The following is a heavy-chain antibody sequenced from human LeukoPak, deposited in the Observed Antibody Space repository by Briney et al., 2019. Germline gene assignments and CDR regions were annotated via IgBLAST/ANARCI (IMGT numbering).Heavy chain of an antibody. CDR2: ISSSGSTI. Sequence: PGGSLRLSCAASGFTFSSYEMNWVRQAPGKGLEWVSYISSSGSTIYYADSVKGRFTISRDNAKNSLYLQMNSLRAEDTAVYYCARVGYDSSGTYFDYWGQGTLVTVSS. D-gene: IGHD3-22*01. J-gene: IGHJ4*02. CDR3: ARVGYDSSGTYFDY. V-gene: IGHV3-48*03. CDR1: GFTFSSYE.